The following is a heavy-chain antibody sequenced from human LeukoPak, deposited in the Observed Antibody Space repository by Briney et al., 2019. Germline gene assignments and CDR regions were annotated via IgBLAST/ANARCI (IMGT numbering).Heavy chain of an antibody. CDR3: ATGERLVPAAMWFDY. D-gene: IGHD2-2*01. V-gene: IGHV1-2*02. J-gene: IGHJ4*02. CDR2: INPNSGGT. Sequence: ASVKVSCKASGYTFTDYYIHWVRQAPGQGLEWMGWINPNSGGTNYAQTFQGRVTMTRDTSISTAYMELSRLRSDDTAVYYCATGERLVPAAMWFDYWGQGTLVTVSS. CDR1: GYTFTDYY.